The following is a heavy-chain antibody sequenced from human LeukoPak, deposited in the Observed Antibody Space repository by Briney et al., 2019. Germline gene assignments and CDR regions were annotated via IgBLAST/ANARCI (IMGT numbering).Heavy chain of an antibody. V-gene: IGHV3-23*01. Sequence: QTGGSLRLSCEASGFSFSIYGMSWVRQAPGKGLEWVSGISGSGGNTYYAEALTGRFTVSRDNSKNTLYLQMNSLRAEDTAVYYCAKVRYSSSWSIGDYYYYYMDVWGKGTTVTVSS. CDR3: AKVRYSSSWSIGDYYYYYMDV. D-gene: IGHD6-13*01. CDR1: GFSFSIYG. CDR2: ISGSGGNT. J-gene: IGHJ6*03.